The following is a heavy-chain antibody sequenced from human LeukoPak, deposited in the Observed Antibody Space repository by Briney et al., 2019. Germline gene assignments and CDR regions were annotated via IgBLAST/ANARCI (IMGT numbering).Heavy chain of an antibody. J-gene: IGHJ4*02. Sequence: QTGGSLRLSCAASGFTFSTCGMSWVRQAPGKGLEWVSVISGSGGSTYYADSVKGRFTISRDNSQNTLYLQMNSLRAEDTAVYYCAGRGSGSYFDYWGQGTLVTVSS. CDR2: ISGSGGST. CDR1: GFTFSTCG. V-gene: IGHV3-23*01. D-gene: IGHD3-10*01. CDR3: AGRGSGSYFDY.